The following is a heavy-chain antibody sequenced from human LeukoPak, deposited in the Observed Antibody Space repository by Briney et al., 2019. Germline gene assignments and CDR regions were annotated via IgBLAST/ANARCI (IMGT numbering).Heavy chain of an antibody. V-gene: IGHV4-30-4*08. D-gene: IGHD2-2*01. Sequence: SETLSLTCGVSGGSISSGDYYWSWIRQPPGKGLEWIGYIYYSGSTYYNPSLKSRVTISVDTSKNQFSLKLSSVTAADTAVHYCARVVVPAARRRPDWFDPWGQGTLVTVSS. J-gene: IGHJ5*02. CDR3: ARVVVPAARRRPDWFDP. CDR2: IYYSGST. CDR1: GGSISSGDYY.